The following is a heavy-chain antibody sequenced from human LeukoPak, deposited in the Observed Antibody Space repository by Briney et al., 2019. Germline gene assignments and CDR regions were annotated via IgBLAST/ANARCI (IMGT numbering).Heavy chain of an antibody. CDR1: GVSISSSYSY. CDR2: IYYTGNT. D-gene: IGHD3-10*01. V-gene: IGHV4-39*02. Sequence: SETLSLTCTVSGVSISSSYSYWGWIRQPPGMGLEWIGSIYYTGNTYYNASLKSQVSISIDTSKNQFSLKPTSVTAADTAVYYCAREGAGGSGSYRAMGFDPWGQGTLVTVSS. CDR3: AREGAGGSGSYRAMGFDP. J-gene: IGHJ5*02.